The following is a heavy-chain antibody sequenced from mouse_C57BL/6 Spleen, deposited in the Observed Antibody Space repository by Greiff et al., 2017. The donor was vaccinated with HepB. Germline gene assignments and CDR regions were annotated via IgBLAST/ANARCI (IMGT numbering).Heavy chain of an antibody. CDR2: IDPSDSYT. CDR3: ARKFAY. CDR1: GYTFTSYW. Sequence: QVQLKQPGAELVKPGASVKLSCKASGYTFTSYWMQWVKQRPGQGLAWIGEIDPSDSYTNYNQKFKGKATLTVDTSSSTAYMQLSSLTSEDSAVYYCARKFAYWGQGTLVTVSA. J-gene: IGHJ3*01. V-gene: IGHV1-50*01.